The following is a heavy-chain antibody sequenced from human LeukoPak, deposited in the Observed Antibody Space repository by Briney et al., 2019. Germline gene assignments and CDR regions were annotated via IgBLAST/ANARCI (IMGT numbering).Heavy chain of an antibody. CDR3: AKDNGVALIDY. J-gene: IGHJ4*02. V-gene: IGHV3-30*18. Sequence: PGRSLRLSCAASGFTFSSYGMHWVRQAPGKGLEWVAVISYDGSNKYYADSVKGRFTISRDNSKNTLYLQMNSLRAEDTAVYYCAKDNGVALIDYWGQGTLVTVSS. CDR2: ISYDGSNK. D-gene: IGHD3-3*01. CDR1: GFTFSSYG.